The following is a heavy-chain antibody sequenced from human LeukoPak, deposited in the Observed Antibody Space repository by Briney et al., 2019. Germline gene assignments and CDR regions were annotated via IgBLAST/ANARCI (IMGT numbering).Heavy chain of an antibody. V-gene: IGHV3-30-3*01. CDR1: AFTFSHYP. Sequence: GRSLRLSCEASAFTFSHYPMDWVRQAPGKGLELVAIISDDGTNRYYADSVKGRFTISRDDSNNTVYLQMNSLRVDDTAIYFCARANLSDIWGQGRMVTVSS. CDR2: ISDDGTNR. J-gene: IGHJ3*02. CDR3: ARANLSDI.